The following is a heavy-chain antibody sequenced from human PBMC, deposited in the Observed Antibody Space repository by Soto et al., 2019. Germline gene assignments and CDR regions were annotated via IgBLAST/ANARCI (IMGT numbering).Heavy chain of an antibody. CDR1: GFTFSSSW. Sequence: GGSLRLSCAASGFTFSSSWMHWVRQPPGKGVVWLSRINTDGSTTSYADSVKGRFTISRDNSKNTLYLQMNSLRAEDTAVYYWARDYSGDTAMVNSFDPWGQGTLVTVSS. CDR3: ARDYSGDTAMVNSFDP. J-gene: IGHJ5*02. D-gene: IGHD5-18*01. V-gene: IGHV3-74*01. CDR2: INTDGSTT.